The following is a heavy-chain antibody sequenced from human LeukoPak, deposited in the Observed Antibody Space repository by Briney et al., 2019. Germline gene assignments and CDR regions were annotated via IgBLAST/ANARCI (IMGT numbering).Heavy chain of an antibody. D-gene: IGHD5-24*01. J-gene: IGHJ4*02. CDR2: IYWDDDK. CDR3: ARGRGDGYNYYFDY. CDR1: GFSLGTSGVG. V-gene: IGHV2-5*02. Sequence: ESGPTLVKPTQTLTLTCTFSGFSLGTSGVGVGWIRQPSGKALEWLALIYWDDDKRYSPSLKSRLTITKDTSNNQVVLTMTNMDPVDTATYYCARGRGDGYNYYFDYWGQGTLVTVSS.